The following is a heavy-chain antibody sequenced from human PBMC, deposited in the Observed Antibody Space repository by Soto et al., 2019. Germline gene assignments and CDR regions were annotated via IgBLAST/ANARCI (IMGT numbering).Heavy chain of an antibody. D-gene: IGHD2-15*01. J-gene: IGHJ6*03. CDR3: ARGRKVVAATQDYYYYYMDV. V-gene: IGHV1-2*04. CDR2: INPNSGGT. CDR1: GYTFTGYY. Sequence: ASVKVSCKASGYTFTGYYMHWVRQAPGQGLEWMGWINPNSGGTNYAQKFQGWVTMTRATSISTAYMELSRLRSDDTAVYYCARGRKVVAATQDYYYYYMDVWGKGTTVTVSS.